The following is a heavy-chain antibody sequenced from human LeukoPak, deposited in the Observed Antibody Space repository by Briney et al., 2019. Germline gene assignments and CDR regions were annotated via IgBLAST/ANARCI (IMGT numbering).Heavy chain of an antibody. J-gene: IGHJ3*02. Sequence: GGSLRLSCAASGFTFSSYAMYWVRQAPGKGLEYVSAISSNGGGTYYANSVKGRFTISRDNSKNTLYLQMGSLRAEDMAVYYCVRGRTGSGSYAFDIWGQGTMVTVSS. V-gene: IGHV3-64*01. D-gene: IGHD3-10*01. CDR1: GFTFSSYA. CDR2: ISSNGGGT. CDR3: VRGRTGSGSYAFDI.